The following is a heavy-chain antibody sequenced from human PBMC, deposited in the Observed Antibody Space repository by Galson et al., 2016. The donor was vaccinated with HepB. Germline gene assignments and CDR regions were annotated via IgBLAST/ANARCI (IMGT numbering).Heavy chain of an antibody. D-gene: IGHD3-16*02. Sequence: SVKVSCKASGYTFTSYGISWVRQAPGQGLEWMGWISAYNGNTNYAQQLQGRVTMTTDTSTSTAYMELRSLRSDDTAVYYCAREDEYIWGSYRTIDYWGQGTLVTVSS. CDR1: GYTFTSYG. J-gene: IGHJ4*02. CDR2: ISAYNGNT. V-gene: IGHV1-18*01. CDR3: AREDEYIWGSYRTIDY.